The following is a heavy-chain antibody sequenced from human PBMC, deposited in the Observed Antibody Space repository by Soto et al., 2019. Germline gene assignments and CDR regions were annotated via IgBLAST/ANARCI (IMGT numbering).Heavy chain of an antibody. CDR2: IRNKTNSHAT. Sequence: EVRLVESGGGLVQPGGSLTLSCAASGFTFSGSAMLWVRQASGKGLEWVGRIRNKTNSHATEYPASVKGRFTISRDDSKNTAYLQMNSLKAEDTAVYYCATHTRDGYNDEYYFDYWGRGTLVTVSS. D-gene: IGHD2-21*01. V-gene: IGHV3-73*02. CDR1: GFTFSGSA. J-gene: IGHJ4*02. CDR3: ATHTRDGYNDEYYFDY.